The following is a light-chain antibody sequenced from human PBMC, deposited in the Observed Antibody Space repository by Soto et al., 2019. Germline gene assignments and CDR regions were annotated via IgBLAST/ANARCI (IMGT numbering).Light chain of an antibody. J-gene: IGLJ2*01. Sequence: QSVLTQPASVSGSPGQSITISCTGTSSDVGGYNSVSWYQQHPGKAPKLMIYEVSNRPSGVSNRFSGSKSGNTASLTISGLQAEDEADYYCSSYTSSSTQVFGRGTKLTVL. V-gene: IGLV2-14*01. CDR1: SSDVGGYNS. CDR2: EVS. CDR3: SSYTSSSTQV.